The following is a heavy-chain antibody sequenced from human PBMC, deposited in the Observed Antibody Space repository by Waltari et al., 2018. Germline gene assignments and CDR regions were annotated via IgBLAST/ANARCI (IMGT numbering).Heavy chain of an antibody. Sequence: QVQLVHSGAEVKKPGASVKVSCTASGYTFTDYDIPWVRQAPGQGLEWMGWITPNSGFTHSPQRFQGRVTMTRDTSIDTAYMELSSLISDDMAIYYCARDTGSFDIWGQGTMVTVSS. CDR3: ARDTGSFDI. D-gene: IGHD2-8*02. CDR1: GYTFTDYD. CDR2: ITPNSGFT. J-gene: IGHJ3*02. V-gene: IGHV1-2*02.